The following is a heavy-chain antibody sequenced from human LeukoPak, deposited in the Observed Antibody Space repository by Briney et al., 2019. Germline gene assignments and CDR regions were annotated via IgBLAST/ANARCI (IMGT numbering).Heavy chain of an antibody. Sequence: PGGSLRLSCAASGFTFSDYYMSWIRQAPGKGLEWVSYISSSGSTIYYADSVKGRFTISRDNAKNSLYLQMNSLRAEDTAVYYCARDLPLERYRGPLNWFDPWGQGTLVTVSS. D-gene: IGHD1-1*01. CDR1: GFTFSDYY. J-gene: IGHJ5*02. CDR3: ARDLPLERYRGPLNWFDP. V-gene: IGHV3-11*04. CDR2: ISSSGSTI.